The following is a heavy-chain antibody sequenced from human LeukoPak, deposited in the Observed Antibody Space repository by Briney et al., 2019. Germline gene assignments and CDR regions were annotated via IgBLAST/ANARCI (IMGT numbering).Heavy chain of an antibody. V-gene: IGHV5-51*01. CDR1: GYSFTSYW. CDR3: ARSKVPAAMLGDY. CDR2: IYPGDSDT. D-gene: IGHD2-2*01. J-gene: IGHJ4*02. Sequence: GESLKISCKGSGYSFTSYWFGRVRQMPGKGLEWMGIIYPGDSDTRYSPSFQGQVTISADKSISTAYLKWSSLKASDTAMYYCARSKVPAAMLGDYWGQGTLVTVSS.